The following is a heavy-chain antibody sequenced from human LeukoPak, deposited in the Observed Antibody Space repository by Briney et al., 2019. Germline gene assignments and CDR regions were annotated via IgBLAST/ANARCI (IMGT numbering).Heavy chain of an antibody. D-gene: IGHD5-18*01. CDR3: ARDGASYSSSWYGGYSYGSYYFDY. J-gene: IGHJ4*02. Sequence: GGSLRLSCAASGFTFSSYAMHWVRQAPGKGLEWVAVISYDGSNKYYADSVKGRFTISRDNSKNTLYLQMNSLRAEDTAVYYCARDGASYSSSWYGGYSYGSYYFDYWGQGTLVTVSS. CDR2: ISYDGSNK. CDR1: GFTFSSYA. V-gene: IGHV3-30*04.